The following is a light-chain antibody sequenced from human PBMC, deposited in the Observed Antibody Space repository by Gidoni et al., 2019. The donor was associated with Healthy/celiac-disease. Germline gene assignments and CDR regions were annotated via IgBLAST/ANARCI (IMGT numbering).Light chain of an antibody. CDR3: QSYDSSLWV. J-gene: IGLJ3*02. CDR1: SSNIWAGYD. Sequence: QSVLTQPPSVSGAPGQRVTISCTGSSSNIWAGYDVHWYQQLPGTAPKLLIYGNSNRPSGVPDRFSGSKSGTSASLAITGLQAEEEADYYCQSYDSSLWVFGGGTKLTVL. V-gene: IGLV1-40*01. CDR2: GNS.